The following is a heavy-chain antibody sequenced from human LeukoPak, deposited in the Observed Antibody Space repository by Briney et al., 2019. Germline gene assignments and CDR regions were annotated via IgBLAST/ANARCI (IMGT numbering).Heavy chain of an antibody. Sequence: GGSLRLSCAASGFTLSSNYMSWVRQAPGKGLEWVSVIYSAGSPKYADSVKGRIAISTDNSKNTLYLQMNSLRAEDTAVYYCARGLPFTNWGQGTTVTVSS. CDR3: ARGLPFTN. CDR2: IYSAGSP. J-gene: IGHJ6*02. D-gene: IGHD2-2*01. V-gene: IGHV3-66*01. CDR1: GFTLSSNY.